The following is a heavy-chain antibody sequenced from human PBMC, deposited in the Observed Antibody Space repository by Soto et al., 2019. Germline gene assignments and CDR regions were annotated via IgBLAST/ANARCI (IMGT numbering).Heavy chain of an antibody. D-gene: IGHD2-21*01. CDR2: IHPSGDT. V-gene: IGHV4-34*02. J-gene: IGHJ5*02. CDR1: SGSFSSYY. Sequence: QVQLQHWGAGLLNPSETLSLTCAVHSGSFSSYYCTWTRQPPGKGLEWIGEIHPSGDTDYNPSLSNRVTISLYTAKSQFSLRLTAVTAADTAVYFGSRGSDPPEGGRTWGQGTLVTVSS. CDR3: SRGSDPPEGGRT.